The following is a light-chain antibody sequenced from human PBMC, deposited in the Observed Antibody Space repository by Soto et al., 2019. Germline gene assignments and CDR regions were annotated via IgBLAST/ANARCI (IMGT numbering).Light chain of an antibody. J-gene: IGKJ5*01. V-gene: IGKV3-11*01. CDR2: DAS. CDR1: QSVSNQ. Sequence: EIVLTQSPVTLSLSPGERSTLSCRASQSVSNQLAWYQQKPGQAPRLLIYDASRRVTGIPPRFSGSGSGTDFTLPISSLKSEDFALYYCQQYNKWPLITFGQGTRLEIK. CDR3: QQYNKWPLIT.